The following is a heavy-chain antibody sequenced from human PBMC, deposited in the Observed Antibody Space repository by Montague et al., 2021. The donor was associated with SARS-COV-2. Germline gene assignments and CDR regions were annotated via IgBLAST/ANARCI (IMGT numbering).Heavy chain of an antibody. V-gene: IGHV6-1*01. D-gene: IGHD6-13*01. CDR1: GDSVSSNSAA. Sequence: CAISGDSVSSNSAAWKWIRQSPSRGLEWLGRTYYRSKWHNDYAESVKSRITINPDTSKNQTSLQLSSVTPEDTAVYYCARGSQVGSWPPTDSGMDVWGQGTKVTVSS. CDR3: ARGSQVGSWPPTDSGMDV. CDR2: TYYRSKWHN. J-gene: IGHJ6*02.